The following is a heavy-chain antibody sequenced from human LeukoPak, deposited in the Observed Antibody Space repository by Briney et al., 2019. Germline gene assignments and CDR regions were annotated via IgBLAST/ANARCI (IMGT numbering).Heavy chain of an antibody. V-gene: IGHV1-69*04. CDR2: IIPILGIA. D-gene: IGHD4-23*01. CDR1: GGTFSSYA. Sequence: GSSVKVSCKASGGTFSSYAISWVRQAPGQGLEWMGRIIPILGIANYAQKFQGRVTITADKSTSTAYMELSSLRSEDTAVYYCARDEGGNLFEVWYKDVWGQGTTVTVSS. CDR3: ARDEGGNLFEVWYKDV. J-gene: IGHJ6*02.